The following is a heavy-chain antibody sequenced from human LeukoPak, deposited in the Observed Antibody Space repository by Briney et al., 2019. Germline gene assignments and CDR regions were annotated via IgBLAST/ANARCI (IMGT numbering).Heavy chain of an antibody. Sequence: GGSLRLSCAASGFTFKYDTMKWVRQAPGKGLEWVSGISWNSGSIGYVDSVKGRFTISRDNAKNSLYLQMNSLRAEDTALYYCAKGRDADYWGQGTLVTVSS. V-gene: IGHV3-9*01. CDR1: GFTFKYDT. J-gene: IGHJ4*02. CDR2: ISWNSGSI. CDR3: AKGRDADY.